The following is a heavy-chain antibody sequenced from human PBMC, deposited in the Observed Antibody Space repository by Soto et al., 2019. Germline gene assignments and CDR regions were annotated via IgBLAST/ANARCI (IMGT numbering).Heavy chain of an antibody. CDR3: ARASYFRPSGSYYFVS. D-gene: IGHD3-10*01. CDR2: VYSNGNT. V-gene: IGHV4-31*11. CDR1: DDSLTTNKYA. Sequence: PSETLSLTCAVSDDSLTTNKYAWTWIRQNPEKGLEWIGYVYSNGNTRSSPSLQSRVSMSVDTSKSHFSLRLSSVTAADTAVYFCARASYFRPSGSYYFVSWGQGPLVTSPQ. J-gene: IGHJ4*02.